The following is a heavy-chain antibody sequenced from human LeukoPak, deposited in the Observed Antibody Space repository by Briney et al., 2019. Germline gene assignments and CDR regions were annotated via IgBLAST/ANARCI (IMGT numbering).Heavy chain of an antibody. CDR2: INPNSGGT. V-gene: IGHV1-2*02. CDR1: GYIFTNYD. D-gene: IGHD1-1*01. J-gene: IGHJ3*02. Sequence: ASVKVSCKASGYIFTNYDIHWVRQAPGQGLEWMGWINPNSGGTNYAQKFQGRVTMTRDTSISTAYMELSRLRSDDTAVYYCARGYWNDDAFDIWGQGTMVTVSS. CDR3: ARGYWNDDAFDI.